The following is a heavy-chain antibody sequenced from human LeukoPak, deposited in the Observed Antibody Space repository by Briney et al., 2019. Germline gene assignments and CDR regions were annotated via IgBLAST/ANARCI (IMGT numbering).Heavy chain of an antibody. J-gene: IGHJ4*02. V-gene: IGHV5-51*01. CDR1: GYSFTSYW. CDR3: ARAPYNWNDVFDH. Sequence: PGESLKISCKGSGYSFTSYWIGWVRQMPGKGLEWMGIIYPGDSDTRYSPSFQGQVTISADKSISTAYLQWSSLKASDTAMYYCARAPYNWNDVFDHWGQGTLVTVSS. D-gene: IGHD1-1*01. CDR2: IYPGDSDT.